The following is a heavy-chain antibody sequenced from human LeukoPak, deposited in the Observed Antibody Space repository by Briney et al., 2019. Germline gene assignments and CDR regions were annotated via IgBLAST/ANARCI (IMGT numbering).Heavy chain of an antibody. CDR1: GYTFTSYG. CDR2: ISAYNGNT. V-gene: IGHV1-18*01. D-gene: IGHD2-2*01. CDR3: ARKNSRCYSTSYYAGYYYYGMDV. Sequence: ASVKVSCKASGYTFTSYGISWVRQAPGQGLEWMGWISAYNGNTNYAQKLQGRVTMTTDTSTSTAYMELRSLRSDDTAGYYCARKNSRCYSTSYYAGYYYYGMDVWGQGTTVTVSS. J-gene: IGHJ6*02.